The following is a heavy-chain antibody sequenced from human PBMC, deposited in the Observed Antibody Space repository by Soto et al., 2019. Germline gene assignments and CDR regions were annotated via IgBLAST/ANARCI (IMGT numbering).Heavy chain of an antibody. CDR1: GYIFTNYA. V-gene: IGHV1-3*01. CDR3: ARDYTRYSSSFDP. J-gene: IGHJ5*02. CDR2: INAANGNT. Sequence: ASVKVSCKASGYIFTNYAMHWVRQAPGQRLEWMGWINAANGNTKYSQKFQGRVTITTDTSASTAYMELSSLRSEDTAVYYCARDYTRYSSSFDPWGQGTLVTVSS. D-gene: IGHD6-6*01.